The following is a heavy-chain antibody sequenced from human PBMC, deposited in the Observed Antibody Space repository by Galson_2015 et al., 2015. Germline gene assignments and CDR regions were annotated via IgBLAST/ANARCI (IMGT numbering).Heavy chain of an antibody. CDR1: GFTVSSYY. D-gene: IGHD1-26*01. Sequence: SLRLSCAASGFTVSSYYMSWVRQAPGKGLEWVSVVYSGGSTYYADSVKGRFTISRDKSTNTVYAQMNSLRAEDTAVYYCARALGATRDYDYYAMDVWGQGTTVTVSS. V-gene: IGHV3-66*02. J-gene: IGHJ6*02. CDR2: VYSGGST. CDR3: ARALGATRDYDYYAMDV.